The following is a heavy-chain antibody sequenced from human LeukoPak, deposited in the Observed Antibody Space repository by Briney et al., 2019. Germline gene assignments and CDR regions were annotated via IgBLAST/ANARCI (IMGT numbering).Heavy chain of an antibody. CDR1: GFTFSSYG. CDR3: AKGHYYGSGSLDY. CDR2: IGGRDGST. Sequence: GGSLRLSCAASGFTFSSYGMSWVRQAPGKGLEWVSAIGGRDGSTYYADSVKGWFTISRDNSKNTLYVQMNSLRAEDTAVYYCAKGHYYGSGSLDYWGQGTLVTVSS. V-gene: IGHV3-23*01. J-gene: IGHJ4*02. D-gene: IGHD3-10*01.